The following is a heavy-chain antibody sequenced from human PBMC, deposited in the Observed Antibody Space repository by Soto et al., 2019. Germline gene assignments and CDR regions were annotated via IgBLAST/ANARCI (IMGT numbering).Heavy chain of an antibody. CDR3: AKDVWVPAVPAAYDY. D-gene: IGHD2-2*01. CDR2: ISGSGGST. CDR1: AFTFSSYA. Sequence: PGGSLRLSCAASAFTFSSYAMSLVLQAPGKGLEWVSAISGSGGSTYYADSVKGRFTISRDNSKNTLYLQMNSLRAEDTAVYYCAKDVWVPAVPAAYDYWGQGTLVTVSS. V-gene: IGHV3-23*01. J-gene: IGHJ4*02.